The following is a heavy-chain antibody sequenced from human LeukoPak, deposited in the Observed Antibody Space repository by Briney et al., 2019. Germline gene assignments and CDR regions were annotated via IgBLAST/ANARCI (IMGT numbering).Heavy chain of an antibody. J-gene: IGHJ6*03. CDR1: GGSFSGYY. CDR3: ARRVSYYYYYMGV. V-gene: IGHV4-34*01. CDR2: IKHSGST. D-gene: IGHD2-21*01. Sequence: SETLSLTCAVYGGSFSGYYWSWIRQPPGKGLEWIGEIKHSGSTNYNPSLKSRVTISVDTSKNQFSLKLSSVTAADTAVYYCARRVSYYYYYMGVWGKGTTVTVSS.